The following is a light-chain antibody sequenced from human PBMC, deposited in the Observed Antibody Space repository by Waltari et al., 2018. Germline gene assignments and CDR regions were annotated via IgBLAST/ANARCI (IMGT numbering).Light chain of an antibody. CDR1: QSVLPTSNKTHY. V-gene: IGKV4-1*01. CDR2: WAS. CDR3: QQYYSPPQT. J-gene: IGKJ1*01. Sequence: DIVMTQSPDSLAVFLGERATINCKSSQSVLPTSNKTHYFAWYQQKPGQPPKLLIYWASTRESGVPDRFSGSGSGTDFTLTISSLQAEDVAVYYCQQYYSPPQTFGQGTKVEIK.